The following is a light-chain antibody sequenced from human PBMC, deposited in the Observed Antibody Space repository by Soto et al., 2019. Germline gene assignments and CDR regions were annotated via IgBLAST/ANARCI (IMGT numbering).Light chain of an antibody. CDR1: SSDVGGYNY. V-gene: IGLV2-14*01. CDR2: EVS. Sequence: QSVLTQPASVSGSPGQSITISCTGTSSDVGGYNYVSWYQQHPGKAPKLMIYEVSNRPSGVSSRFSGTKSGNTASLTITGVQAEDEADYYCSSYTSSSNDYVFGTGTQLTVL. J-gene: IGLJ1*01. CDR3: SSYTSSSNDYV.